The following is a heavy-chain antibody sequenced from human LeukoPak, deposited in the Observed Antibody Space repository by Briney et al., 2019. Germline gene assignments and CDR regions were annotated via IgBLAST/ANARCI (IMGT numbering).Heavy chain of an antibody. D-gene: IGHD3-22*01. V-gene: IGHV3-30*18. J-gene: IGHJ4*02. CDR1: GFTFSSYG. Sequence: GRSLRLSCAASGFTFSSYGMHWVRQAPGKGLEWVAVISYDGSNKYYADSVKGRFTISRDNSKNTLYLQMNSLRAEDTAVYYCAKDRRSGYYFRGVFEYWGQGTLVTVSS. CDR2: ISYDGSNK. CDR3: AKDRRSGYYFRGVFEY.